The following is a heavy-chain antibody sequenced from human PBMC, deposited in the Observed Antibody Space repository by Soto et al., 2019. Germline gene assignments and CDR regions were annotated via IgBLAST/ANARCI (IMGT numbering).Heavy chain of an antibody. D-gene: IGHD5-12*01. V-gene: IGHV3-30*01. J-gene: IGHJ4*02. Sequence: DSVKGRFTISRDNSKNTMYLQVNSLRPEDTAVYYCAREGNGYKYYFDYWGQGTLVTVSS. CDR3: AREGNGYKYYFDY.